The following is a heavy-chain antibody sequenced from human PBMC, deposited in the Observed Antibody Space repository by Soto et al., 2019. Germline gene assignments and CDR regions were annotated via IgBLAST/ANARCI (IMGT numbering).Heavy chain of an antibody. J-gene: IGHJ4*02. D-gene: IGHD5-12*01. V-gene: IGHV3-23*01. Sequence: EVQLLDSGGGLVQPGGSLRLSCAASGFTFSNYVMNCVRQAPGKGLDWVSAISASGGSTYYVYSVKGRFTISRDNSKNTLYLQMSSLRAEDTAVYYCAKGPLGSGYDLAYWGQGTLVTVSS. CDR2: ISASGGST. CDR3: AKGPLGSGYDLAY. CDR1: GFTFSNYV.